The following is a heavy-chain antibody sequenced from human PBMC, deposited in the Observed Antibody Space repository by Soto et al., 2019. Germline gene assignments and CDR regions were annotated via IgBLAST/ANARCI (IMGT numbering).Heavy chain of an antibody. Sequence: GASVKVSCKASGGTFSSYAISWVRQAPGQGLEWMGGIIPIFGTANYAQKFQGRVTITADESTSTAYMELSSLRSEDTAVYYCASGKQLVPRFYYYYGMDVWGQGTTVTVSS. V-gene: IGHV1-69*13. CDR2: IIPIFGTA. CDR1: GGTFSSYA. CDR3: ASGKQLVPRFYYYYGMDV. D-gene: IGHD6-6*01. J-gene: IGHJ6*02.